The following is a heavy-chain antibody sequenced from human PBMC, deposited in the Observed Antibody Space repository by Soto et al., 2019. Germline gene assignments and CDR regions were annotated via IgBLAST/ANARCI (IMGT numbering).Heavy chain of an antibody. CDR2: ISSSSSTI. CDR1: GFTFSSYS. Sequence: EVQLVESGGGLVQPGGSLRLSCAASGFTFSSYSMNWVRQAPGKGLEWVSYISSSSSTIYYADSVKGRFTISRDNAKNSLERQLNSLRDEDTAVDYCARESRFLEWLALNWFDPWGQGTLVTVSS. J-gene: IGHJ5*02. D-gene: IGHD3-3*01. V-gene: IGHV3-48*02. CDR3: ARESRFLEWLALNWFDP.